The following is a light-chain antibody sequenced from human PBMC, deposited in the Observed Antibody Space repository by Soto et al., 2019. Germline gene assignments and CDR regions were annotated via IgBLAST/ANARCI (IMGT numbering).Light chain of an antibody. J-gene: IGLJ1*01. CDR3: SSYAGSSNV. CDR1: SSDVGGYNY. Sequence: QSALTQPPSASGSPGQSVAISCTGTSSDVGGYNYVSWYQQHPGKATKLMIYEVNKRPSGVPDRFSGSKSGNTASLTVSGLQAEDEADYSCSSYAGSSNVFGTGTKLTVL. V-gene: IGLV2-8*01. CDR2: EVN.